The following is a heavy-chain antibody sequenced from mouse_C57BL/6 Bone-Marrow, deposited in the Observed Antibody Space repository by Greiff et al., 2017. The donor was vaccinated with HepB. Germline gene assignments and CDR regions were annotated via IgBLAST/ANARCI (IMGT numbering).Heavy chain of an antibody. V-gene: IGHV2-5*01. CDR2: IWRGGST. CDR1: GFSLTSYG. CDR3: AKEYGSSYGSFDY. J-gene: IGHJ2*01. Sequence: VQLQQSGPGLVQPSQSLSITCTVSGFSLTSYGVHWVRQSPGKGLEWLGVIWRGGSTDYNAAFMSRLSITKDNSKSQVFFKMNSLQADDTAIYYCAKEYGSSYGSFDYWGQGTTLTVSS. D-gene: IGHD1-1*01.